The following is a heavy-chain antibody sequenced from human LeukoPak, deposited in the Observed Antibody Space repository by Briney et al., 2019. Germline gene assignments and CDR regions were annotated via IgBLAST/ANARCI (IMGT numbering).Heavy chain of an antibody. V-gene: IGHV4-34*01. Sequence: PGGSLRLSCAASGFTVSSNYMSWIRQPPGKGLEWIGEINHSGSTNYNPSLKSRVTISVDTSKNQFSLKLSSVTAADTAVYYCARGGLDDFWSGPALDYWGQGTLVTVSS. CDR3: ARGGLDDFWSGPALDY. J-gene: IGHJ4*02. CDR2: INHSGST. D-gene: IGHD3-3*01. CDR1: GFTVSSNY.